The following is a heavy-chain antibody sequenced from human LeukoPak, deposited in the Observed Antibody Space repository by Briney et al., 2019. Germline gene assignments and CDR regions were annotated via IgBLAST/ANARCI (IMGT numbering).Heavy chain of an antibody. CDR3: AKHPVPYGGNPFNS. CDR2: IIGRGGSS. CDR1: GFTFNNFA. Sequence: GGSLRLSCAASGFTFNNFALSRVRQAPEKGLEWVATIIGRGGSSSHAASVKGRFTISRDNSNNTLYLHMSSLRADDTAVYYCAKHPVPYGGNPFNSWGLGMLVTVSS. D-gene: IGHD4-23*01. V-gene: IGHV3-23*01. J-gene: IGHJ4*02.